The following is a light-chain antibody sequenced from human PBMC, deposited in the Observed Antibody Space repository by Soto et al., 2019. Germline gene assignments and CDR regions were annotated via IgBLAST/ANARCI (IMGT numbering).Light chain of an antibody. V-gene: IGKV3-15*01. CDR2: GAS. CDR3: QQYNNWPPLT. J-gene: IGKJ4*01. CDR1: QSVSSN. Sequence: EIVMTQSPATLSVSPGERATLSCRASQSVSSNLAWYQQKPGQAPRLLIYGASTRATGIPARFSGSGSGTEFTLTISSLQSEDFAVYYCQQYNNWPPLTFXGGTKADIK.